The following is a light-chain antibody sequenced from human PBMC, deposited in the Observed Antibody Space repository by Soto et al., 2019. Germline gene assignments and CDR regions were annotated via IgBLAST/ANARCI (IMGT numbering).Light chain of an antibody. V-gene: IGKV3D-7*01. CDR3: LQDYGDSWT. CDR1: QSVSSSY. J-gene: IGKJ1*01. CDR2: AAS. Sequence: ENVFSQSPCTLSLSPGERATLSCRASQSVSSSYLAWYQQKPGQAPKLLIYAASNLYTGVPSRFSGSRSGTEFTLTISSLQPEDFASYYCLQDYGDSWTFGQGTKVDIK.